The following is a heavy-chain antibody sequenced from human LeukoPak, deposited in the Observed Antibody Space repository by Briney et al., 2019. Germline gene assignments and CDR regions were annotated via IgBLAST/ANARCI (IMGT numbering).Heavy chain of an antibody. CDR1: GFTFSSYA. CDR2: ISGSGATT. D-gene: IGHD6-6*01. V-gene: IGHV3-23*01. Sequence: QAGGSLRLSCAASGFTFSSYAMSWVRQAPGKGREWVSAISGSGATTYYADSVKGRFTISRDNSKNTLYLQMNSLRAEDTAVYYCATQPRRIVARFDYWGQGTLVTVSS. CDR3: ATQPRRIVARFDY. J-gene: IGHJ4*02.